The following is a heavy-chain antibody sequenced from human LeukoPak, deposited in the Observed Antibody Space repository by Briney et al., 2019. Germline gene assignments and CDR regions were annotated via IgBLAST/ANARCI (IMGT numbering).Heavy chain of an antibody. CDR2: IYYSGST. D-gene: IGHD6-19*01. Sequence: PSETLSLTCTVSGGSISSSSYYWGWIRQPPGKGLEWIGSIYYSGSTYYNPSLKSRVTISVDTSKNQFSLKLSSVTAADTAVYYCARDTWSVQWLVYYFDYWGQGTLVTVSS. V-gene: IGHV4-39*07. J-gene: IGHJ4*02. CDR1: GGSISSSSYY. CDR3: ARDTWSVQWLVYYFDY.